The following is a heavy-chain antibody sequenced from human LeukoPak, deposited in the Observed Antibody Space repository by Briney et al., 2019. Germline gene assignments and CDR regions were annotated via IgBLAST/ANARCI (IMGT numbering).Heavy chain of an antibody. CDR1: GYTFTSSY. CDR3: ARGGSGPPSH. CDR2: ISAYNGNT. J-gene: IGHJ4*02. V-gene: IGHV1-18*04. D-gene: IGHD3-10*01. Sequence: EASVKVSCKASGYTFTSSYIHWVRQAPGQRLEWMGWISAYNGNTNYAQKPQGRVTMTTDTSTSTAYMELRSLRSDDTAVYYCARGGSGPPSHWGQGTLVTVSS.